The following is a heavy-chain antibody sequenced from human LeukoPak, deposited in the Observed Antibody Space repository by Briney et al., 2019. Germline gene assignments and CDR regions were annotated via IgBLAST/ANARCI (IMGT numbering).Heavy chain of an antibody. CDR2: ISDSGDNT. Sequence: GGSLRLSCAASGSTFSSYAMSWVRQAPGKGLEWVSSISDSGDNTYYADSVKGRFTISRDISKNTLYLQMNSLRAEDTAIYYCAKDDRRVVVVAATDYWGQGTLVTVSS. CDR3: AKDDRRVVVVAATDY. J-gene: IGHJ4*02. CDR1: GSTFSSYA. D-gene: IGHD2-15*01. V-gene: IGHV3-23*01.